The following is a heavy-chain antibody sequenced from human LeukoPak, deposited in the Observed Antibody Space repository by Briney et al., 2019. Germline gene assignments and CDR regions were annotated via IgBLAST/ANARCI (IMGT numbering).Heavy chain of an antibody. J-gene: IGHJ4*02. V-gene: IGHV3-74*01. CDR2: INTDGTVT. Sequence: GGSLRLSCAASGFTFSKYWMLWVRQAPGKGLESVSRINTDGTVTTYADSVKGRFTISRDNAKNSVYLQMNNLRAEDTAVYYCARDRLGDYDHSGYYDKWGQGTLVTVSS. CDR3: ARDRLGDYDHSGYYDK. CDR1: GFTFSKYW. D-gene: IGHD3-22*01.